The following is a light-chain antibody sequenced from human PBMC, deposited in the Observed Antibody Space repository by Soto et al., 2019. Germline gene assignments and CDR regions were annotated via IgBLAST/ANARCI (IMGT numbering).Light chain of an antibody. Sequence: IVMTQSPATLSVSPGERATLSCRASQSIDRKLAWYQQRPGQAPRLLIYRASTRAPGVPARFSGSGSGTEFTLTISSLQPEDFTVYSCLQYHNLWAFGQGTKVEI. CDR2: RAS. CDR3: LQYHNLWA. J-gene: IGKJ1*01. CDR1: QSIDRK. V-gene: IGKV3-15*01.